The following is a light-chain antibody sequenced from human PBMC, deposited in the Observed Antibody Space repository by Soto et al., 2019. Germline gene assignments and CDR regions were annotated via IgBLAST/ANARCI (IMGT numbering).Light chain of an antibody. CDR3: QQYNKWPRT. V-gene: IGKV3-11*01. CDR2: GAS. CDR1: QSVGSS. Sequence: EIVLTQSPGTLSLSPGERATLSCRASQSVGSSLSWYQQKPGQAPRLLFYGASNRATAIPDRFSGSGSGTDFTLTISRLEPEDFAVYNCQQYNKWPRTFGQGTKVDIK. J-gene: IGKJ2*01.